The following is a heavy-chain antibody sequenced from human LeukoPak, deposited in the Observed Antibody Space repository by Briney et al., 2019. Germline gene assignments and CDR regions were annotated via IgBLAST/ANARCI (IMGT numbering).Heavy chain of an antibody. CDR3: AGKINYGNKFFDS. CDR2: IDRGGGIT. D-gene: IGHD4-11*01. V-gene: IGHV1-46*02. Sequence: EASVKLFCSSSGNTFNIHYFHRVRHPPAQGLEWMGIIDRGGGITGYAQRFQGRVTFTRDTSTRTAYMELHSQRSGDTAISYCAGKINYGNKFFDSWGQGTVVTVSS. CDR1: GNTFNIHY. J-gene: IGHJ4*02.